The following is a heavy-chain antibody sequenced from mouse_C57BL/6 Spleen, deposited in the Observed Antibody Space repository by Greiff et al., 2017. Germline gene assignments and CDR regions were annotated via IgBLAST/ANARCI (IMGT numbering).Heavy chain of an antibody. CDR3: ARDRGGFAY. Sequence: EVKLVESEGGLVQPGSSMTLSCTASGFTFSDYYMAWVRQVPEKGLEWVANINYDGSSTYYLDSLKSRFIISRDNAKNILYLQMSSLKSEDTATYYCARDRGGFAYWGQGTLVTVSA. J-gene: IGHJ3*01. CDR2: INYDGSST. V-gene: IGHV5-16*01. CDR1: GFTFSDYY.